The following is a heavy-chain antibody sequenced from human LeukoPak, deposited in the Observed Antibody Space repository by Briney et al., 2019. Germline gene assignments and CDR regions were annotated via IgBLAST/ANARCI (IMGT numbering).Heavy chain of an antibody. CDR1: GFTFSTYV. Sequence: GGSLRLSCAASGFTFSTYVVNWVRQAPGKGLEWVSAISGSGGNTYYADSVKGRFTISRHNSKNTLYLQMNSLRTEDTAVYYCATFGSWQGSDYWGQGTLVTVSS. V-gene: IGHV3-23*01. CDR2: ISGSGGNT. J-gene: IGHJ4*02. D-gene: IGHD2-15*01. CDR3: ATFGSWQGSDY.